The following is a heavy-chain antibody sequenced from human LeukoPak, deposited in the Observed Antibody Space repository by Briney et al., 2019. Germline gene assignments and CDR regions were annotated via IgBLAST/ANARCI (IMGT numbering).Heavy chain of an antibody. V-gene: IGHV1-18*01. CDR3: ARVRIVVVDPTYYYYYMDV. J-gene: IGHJ6*03. Sequence: GASVKVSCKASGYTFTSYGISWVRQAPGQGLEWMGWISAYNGNTNYAQKLQGRVTMTTDTSTSTAYMELRSLRSDDTAVYYCARVRIVVVDPTYYYYYMDVWGKGTTVTVSS. CDR1: GYTFTSYG. D-gene: IGHD2-2*01. CDR2: ISAYNGNT.